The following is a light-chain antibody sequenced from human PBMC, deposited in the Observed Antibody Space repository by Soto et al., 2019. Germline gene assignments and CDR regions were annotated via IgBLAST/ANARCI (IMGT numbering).Light chain of an antibody. CDR2: DAS. CDR3: QHRGT. Sequence: EIVLTQSPATLSLSPGERATLSCRASQSVSSYLAWYQQKPGQAPRLLIYDASNRATGIPARFSGSGSGTDFTLNISSRESEDYAVYYCQHRGTFGGGTKVEIK. CDR1: QSVSSY. V-gene: IGKV3-11*01. J-gene: IGKJ4*01.